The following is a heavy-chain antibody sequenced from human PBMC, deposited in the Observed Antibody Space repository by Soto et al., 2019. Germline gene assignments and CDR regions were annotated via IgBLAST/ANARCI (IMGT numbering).Heavy chain of an antibody. CDR2: ISDSATTI. J-gene: IGHJ5*02. Sequence: PGGSLRLSCAASGFTFSDYYMTWIRQPPGKGLEWVSYISDSATTIYYADSVKGRFTISRDNANKSLYLHMNSLRAEDTAVYYCARDTEFIASGLFHPWGQGTLVTVSS. CDR3: ARDTEFIASGLFHP. V-gene: IGHV3-11*01. D-gene: IGHD3-22*01. CDR1: GFTFSDYY.